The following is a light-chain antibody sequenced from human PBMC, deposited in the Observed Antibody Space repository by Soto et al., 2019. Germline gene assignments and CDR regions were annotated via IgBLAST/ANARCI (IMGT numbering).Light chain of an antibody. V-gene: IGKV1-39*01. CDR1: QSISSY. CDR3: QQSYSTPRT. J-gene: IGKJ1*01. CDR2: AAS. Sequence: DIHRTQSPASLSSSVGDTVTITCRASQSISSYLNWYQQKPGKAPKLLIYAASSLQSGVPSRFSGSGSGTDFTLTISSLQPEDFATYYCQQSYSTPRTFGQGTKVDIK.